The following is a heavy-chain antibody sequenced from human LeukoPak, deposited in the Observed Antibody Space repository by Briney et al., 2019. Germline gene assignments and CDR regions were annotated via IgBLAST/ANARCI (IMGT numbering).Heavy chain of an antibody. V-gene: IGHV4-39*01. J-gene: IGHJ5*02. Sequence: SETLSLTCTVSGGSISSSSYYWGWIRQPPGKGLEWIGSIYYSGSTYYNPSLKSRVTISVDTSKNQFSLKLSPVTAADTAVYYCARPYCSSTSCYTGGWFDPWGQGTLVTVSS. CDR3: ARPYCSSTSCYTGGWFDP. CDR2: IYYSGST. CDR1: GGSISSSSYY. D-gene: IGHD2-2*02.